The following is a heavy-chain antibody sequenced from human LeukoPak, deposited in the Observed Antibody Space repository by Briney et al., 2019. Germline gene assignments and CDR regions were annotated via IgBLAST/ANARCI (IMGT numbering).Heavy chain of an antibody. D-gene: IGHD5-18*01. Sequence: GGSLRLSCGASGFTFSDYSMNWVRQAPGKGLEWVSSISSSRSYIYYGDSVTGRFTISRDNAKNSLYLQMNSLRAEDTAVYYCARRAKTDRGHSYGLDYWGQGTLVTVSP. V-gene: IGHV3-21*01. CDR3: ARRAKTDRGHSYGLDY. J-gene: IGHJ4*02. CDR1: GFTFSDYS. CDR2: ISSSRSYI.